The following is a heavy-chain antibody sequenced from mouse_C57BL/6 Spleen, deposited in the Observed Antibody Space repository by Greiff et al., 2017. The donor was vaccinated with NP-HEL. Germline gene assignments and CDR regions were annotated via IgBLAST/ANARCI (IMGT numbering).Heavy chain of an antibody. D-gene: IGHD4-1*01. V-gene: IGHV14-4*01. CDR1: GFNIKDDY. CDR2: IDPENGDT. CDR3: TTPKLAWFAY. J-gene: IGHJ3*01. Sequence: VQLQQSGAELVRPGASVKLSCTASGFNIKDDYMHWVKQRPEQGLEWIGWIDPENGDTEYASKFQGKATITADTSSNTAYLQLSSLTSEDTAVYYCTTPKLAWFAYWGQVTLVTVSA.